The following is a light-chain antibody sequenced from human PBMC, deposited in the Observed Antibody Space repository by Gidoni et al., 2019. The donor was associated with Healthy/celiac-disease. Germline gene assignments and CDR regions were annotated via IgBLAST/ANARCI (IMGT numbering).Light chain of an antibody. V-gene: IGKV1-33*01. CDR2: DAS. Sequence: DIQMTQSPSSLSASVGDRVTITCQASQDISNYLNWYLQQPGKAPKLLIYDASNLETGVPSRFSGSGSGTDFTFTISSLQPEDIATYYCQQYDNLPPLTFGGGTKVEIK. CDR3: QQYDNLPPLT. CDR1: QDISNY. J-gene: IGKJ4*01.